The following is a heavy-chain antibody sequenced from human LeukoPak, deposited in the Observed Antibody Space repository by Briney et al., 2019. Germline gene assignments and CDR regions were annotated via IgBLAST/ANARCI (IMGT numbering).Heavy chain of an antibody. J-gene: IGHJ6*03. CDR3: ARRELVVVPAPYYYMDV. CDR2: ISSSVSTI. V-gene: IGHV3-11*01. D-gene: IGHD2-2*01. CDR1: GFTFSDYY. Sequence: GGSLRLSCAASGFTFSDYYMSWIRQAPGKGLEWVSYISSSVSTIYYADSVKGRFTSARDNAKTSLYLQMNSPRAEDTAVYYCARRELVVVPAPYYYMDVWGKGTTVTVSS.